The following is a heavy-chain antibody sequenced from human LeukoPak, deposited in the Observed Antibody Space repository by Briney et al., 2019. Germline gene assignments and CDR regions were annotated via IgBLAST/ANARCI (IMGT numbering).Heavy chain of an antibody. CDR3: ARGYGKSREPSPAMVTFDY. D-gene: IGHD5-18*01. CDR2: IKSKTDGGTT. J-gene: IGHJ4*02. Sequence: GGSLRLSCAASGFAFSYAWMSWVRQAPGKGLEWVGRIKSKTDGGTTDDAAPVKGRFTLSRDDSKNTLYLQMNSLKTEDTAVYYCARGYGKSREPSPAMVTFDYWGQGTLVTVSS. CDR1: GFAFSYAW. V-gene: IGHV3-15*01.